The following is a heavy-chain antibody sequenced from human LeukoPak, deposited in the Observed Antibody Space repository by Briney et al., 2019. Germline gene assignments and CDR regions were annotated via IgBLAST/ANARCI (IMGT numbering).Heavy chain of an antibody. J-gene: IGHJ6*03. V-gene: IGHV4-34*01. CDR3: ARDRKYYYHMDV. CDR1: GGSFSGYY. Sequence: SETLSLTCAVYGGSFSGYYWSWIRQPPGKGLEWIGSIYHSGSTYYNPSLKSRVTISVDTSKNQFSLRLSSLTAADTALYYCARDRKYYYHMDVWGKGTTVTVSS. D-gene: IGHD1-14*01. CDR2: IYHSGST.